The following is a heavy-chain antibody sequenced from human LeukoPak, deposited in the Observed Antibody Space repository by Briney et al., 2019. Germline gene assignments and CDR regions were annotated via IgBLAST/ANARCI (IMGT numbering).Heavy chain of an antibody. CDR1: GYTFTSYG. D-gene: IGHD3-10*01. CDR2: MSAYNGNT. Sequence: ASVKVSFKASGYTFTSYGINWVRQAPGQGLEWMGWMSAYNGNTTYAQKLQGRDTMTTDTSTSTGYMERRSLRSGDTAVYYCARTPSYYYGSGSYYNNWGEGTLVTVSS. CDR3: ARTPSYYYGSGSYYNN. V-gene: IGHV1-18*01. J-gene: IGHJ4*02.